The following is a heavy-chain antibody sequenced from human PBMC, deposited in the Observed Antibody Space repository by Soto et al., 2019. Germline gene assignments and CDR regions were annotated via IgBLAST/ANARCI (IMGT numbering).Heavy chain of an antibody. CDR1: GGTFSSYT. CDR3: ARDFCRGGRCIPYLDY. D-gene: IGHD2-15*01. CDR2: IIAILGRA. V-gene: IGHV1-69*08. Sequence: QVQLVQSGAEVKKPGSSVKVSCKASGGTFSSYTISCVRQAPGQVLEWLGRIIAILGRANYAQKFQGRVTITADKSKSTAYMELSSLRSEDTAVYYCARDFCRGGRCIPYLDYWGQGTLVTVSS. J-gene: IGHJ4*02.